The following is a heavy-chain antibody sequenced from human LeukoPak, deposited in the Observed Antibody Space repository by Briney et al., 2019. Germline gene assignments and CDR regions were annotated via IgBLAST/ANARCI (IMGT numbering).Heavy chain of an antibody. Sequence: GGSLRLSCAASGFTLSSYWMHWVRQAPGKGLVWVSRINSDGSSTSYADSVKGRFTISRDNAKNTLYLRMNSLRAEDTAVYYCAGVSSSSWQVDFDYWGQGTLVTVSS. J-gene: IGHJ4*02. CDR3: AGVSSSSWQVDFDY. D-gene: IGHD6-13*01. CDR1: GFTLSSYW. CDR2: INSDGSST. V-gene: IGHV3-74*01.